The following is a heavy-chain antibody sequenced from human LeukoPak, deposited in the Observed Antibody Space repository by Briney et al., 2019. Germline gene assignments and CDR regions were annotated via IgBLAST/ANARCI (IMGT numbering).Heavy chain of an antibody. V-gene: IGHV4-39*01. CDR1: GGSISSSVSY. Sequence: PSETLSLTCIVSGGSISSSVSYWAWIRQPPGKGLEWIGSVYYVGTTYYNPSLKRRVTISVDTSKNQISLKVSSVTAADTAVYFCARLETAVAGPHGWGQGTLVTVSS. CDR2: VYYVGTT. CDR3: ARLETAVAGPHG. J-gene: IGHJ4*02. D-gene: IGHD6-19*01.